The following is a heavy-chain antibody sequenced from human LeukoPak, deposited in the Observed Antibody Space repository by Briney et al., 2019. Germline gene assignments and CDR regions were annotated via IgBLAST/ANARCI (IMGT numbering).Heavy chain of an antibody. CDR1: GFTFSSYG. CDR3: AKDRQWELPPPFDY. Sequence: PGGSLRLSCAASGFTFSSYGMHWVRQAPGKGLEWVAFIRYDGSNKYYADSVKGRFTISRDNSKNTLYLQMNSLRAEDTAVYYCAKDRQWELPPPFDYWGQGTLVTVSS. J-gene: IGHJ4*02. D-gene: IGHD1-26*01. CDR2: IRYDGSNK. V-gene: IGHV3-30*02.